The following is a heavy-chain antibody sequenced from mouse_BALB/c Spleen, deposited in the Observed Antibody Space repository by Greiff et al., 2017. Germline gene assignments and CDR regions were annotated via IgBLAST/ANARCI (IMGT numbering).Heavy chain of an antibody. Sequence: EVQLQQSGAELVRPGASVKLSCTASGFNIKDYYMHWVKQRPEQGLEWIGWIDPENGDTEYAPKFQGKATMTADTSSNTAYLQLSSLTSEDAAVYYCKANEGYYESDFDDWGAGTTVTVSS. D-gene: IGHD2-3*01. CDR1: GFNIKDYY. CDR3: KANEGYYESDFDD. CDR2: IDPENGDT. J-gene: IGHJ1*01. V-gene: IGHV14-4*02.